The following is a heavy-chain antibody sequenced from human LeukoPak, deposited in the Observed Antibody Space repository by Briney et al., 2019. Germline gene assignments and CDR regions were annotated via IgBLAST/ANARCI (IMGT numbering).Heavy chain of an antibody. Sequence: SETLSLTCTVSGGSISSYYWSWIRQPPGKGLEWIGYIYYSGSTNYNPSLKSRVTISVDTSKNQFSLKLSSVTAADTAVYYCARQGSDTAPGAFDIWGQGTMVTVSS. J-gene: IGHJ3*02. CDR3: ARQGSDTAPGAFDI. CDR2: IYYSGST. V-gene: IGHV4-59*08. CDR1: GGSISSYY. D-gene: IGHD5-18*01.